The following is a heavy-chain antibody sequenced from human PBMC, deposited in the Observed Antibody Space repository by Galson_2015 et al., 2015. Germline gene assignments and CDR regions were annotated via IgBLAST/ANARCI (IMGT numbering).Heavy chain of an antibody. CDR2: ST. V-gene: IGHV1-46*01. D-gene: IGHD3-3*01. CDR3: ARAYDFWSGYYTPYYYYGMDV. J-gene: IGHJ6*02. Sequence: STSYAKKFQGRVTMTRDTSTGTVYMELSSLRSEDTAVYYCARAYDFWSGYYTPYYYYGMDVWGQGTTVTVSS.